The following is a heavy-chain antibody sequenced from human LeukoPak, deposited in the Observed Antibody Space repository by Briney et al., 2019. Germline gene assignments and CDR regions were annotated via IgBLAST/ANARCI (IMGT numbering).Heavy chain of an antibody. Sequence: ASVKVSLKASGYTFTSCGISWVRQAPGQGLEWMGWIYSYNGNTNYAQKFQGRVTMTTDTSTSTAYMELRSLRSDDTAVYYCARLKTYGDYGYWGQGTLVTVSP. V-gene: IGHV1-18*01. CDR1: GYTFTSCG. J-gene: IGHJ4*02. CDR3: ARLKTYGDYGY. CDR2: IYSYNGNT. D-gene: IGHD4-17*01.